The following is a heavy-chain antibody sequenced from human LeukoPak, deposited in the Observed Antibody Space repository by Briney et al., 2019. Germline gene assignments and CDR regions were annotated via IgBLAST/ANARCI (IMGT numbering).Heavy chain of an antibody. CDR2: INAGNGNT. CDR3: ARVPLFRTTYYYDSSGTGYGMDV. Sequence: ASVKVSCKASGYTFTGYYMHWVRQAPGQGLEWMGWINAGNGNTKYSQKFQGRVTITRGTSASTAYMELSSLRSEDTAVYYCARVPLFRTTYYYDSSGTGYGMDVWGQGTTVTVSS. V-gene: IGHV1-3*01. CDR1: GYTFTGYY. D-gene: IGHD3-22*01. J-gene: IGHJ6*02.